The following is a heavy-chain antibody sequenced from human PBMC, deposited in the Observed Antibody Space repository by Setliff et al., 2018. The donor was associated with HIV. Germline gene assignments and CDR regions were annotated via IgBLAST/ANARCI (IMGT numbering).Heavy chain of an antibody. CDR2: IYPADSDT. D-gene: IGHD2-2*01. CDR3: SRASDPSHRMPPTNYYYYMDV. CDR1: GYSFTNYW. Sequence: GESLKISCKGSGYSFTNYWIGWVRQVPGKGLEWMGLIYPADSDTRYSPSFQGQVTISADKSISTAYLQWSSLRVSDTAVYYCSRASDPSHRMPPTNYYYYMDVWGKG. V-gene: IGHV5-51*01. J-gene: IGHJ6*03.